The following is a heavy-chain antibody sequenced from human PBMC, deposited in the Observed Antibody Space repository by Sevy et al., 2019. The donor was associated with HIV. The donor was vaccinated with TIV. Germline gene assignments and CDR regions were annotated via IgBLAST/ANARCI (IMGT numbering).Heavy chain of an antibody. J-gene: IGHJ4*02. CDR1: GFTFSSYW. CDR2: INSDGIIT. D-gene: IGHD3-10*02. CDR3: ASASVRGVIINPLDY. V-gene: IGHV3-74*01. Sequence: GGSLRLSCAASGFTFSSYWMYWVRQAPGKGLVWVSRINSDGIITSYADSVKGRFTISRDNAKNTLYLQMSSLRAEDTAVYYCASASVRGVIINPLDYWGQGTLVTVSS.